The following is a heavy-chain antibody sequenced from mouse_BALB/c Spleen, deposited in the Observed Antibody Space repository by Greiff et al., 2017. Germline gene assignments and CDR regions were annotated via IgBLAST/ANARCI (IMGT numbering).Heavy chain of an antibody. CDR1: GYSITSDYA. V-gene: IGHV3-2*02. CDR3: ARGGPFAY. CDR2: ISYSGST. Sequence: EVQLQQSGPGLVKPSQSLSLTCTVTGYSITSDYAWNWIRQFPGNKLEWMGYISYSGSTSYNPSLKSRISITRDTSKNQFFLQLNSVTTEDTATYYCARGGPFAYWGQGTLVTVS. J-gene: IGHJ3*01. D-gene: IGHD1-1*02.